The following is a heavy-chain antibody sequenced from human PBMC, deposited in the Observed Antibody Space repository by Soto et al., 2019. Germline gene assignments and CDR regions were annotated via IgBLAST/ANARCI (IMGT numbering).Heavy chain of an antibody. CDR1: GGSISSYR. CDR3: GRESGETWDYEAS. CDR2: LNTYGNT. V-gene: IGHV4-4*07. J-gene: IGHJ5*02. D-gene: IGHD1-7*01. Sequence: QVQLQESGPGLVRPSETLSLTCTVSGGSISSYRWSLIRQPAGQGLEWIGRLNTYGNTHYNPSLKSRVTVSVDTSRNQFFLTLRSVTAADSAVYHCGRESGETWDYEASWGQGTPVTVSS.